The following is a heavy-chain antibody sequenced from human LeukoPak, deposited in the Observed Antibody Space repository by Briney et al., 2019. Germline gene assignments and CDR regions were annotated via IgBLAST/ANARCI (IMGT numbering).Heavy chain of an antibody. CDR3: AKAEVDIVATSYYFDY. Sequence: GGSLRLSCAASGFTSSSYAMSWVRQAPGKGLEWVSAISGSGGSTYYADSVKGRFPISRDNSKNTLYLQMNSLRAEDTAVYYCAKAEVDIVATSYYFDYWGQGTLVTVSS. CDR2: ISGSGGST. D-gene: IGHD5-12*01. CDR1: GFTSSSYA. J-gene: IGHJ4*02. V-gene: IGHV3-23*01.